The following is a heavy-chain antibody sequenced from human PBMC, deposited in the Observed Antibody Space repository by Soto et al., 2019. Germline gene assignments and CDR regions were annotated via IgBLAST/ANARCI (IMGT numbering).Heavy chain of an antibody. CDR2: IYWHDDK. CDR1: GFSLSTTGVG. CDR3: AHRGGATVGLYYFDY. J-gene: IGHJ4*02. D-gene: IGHD3-16*01. Sequence: SCPTLVNPTQTLTLTCTFSGFSLSTTGVGVSWIRQPPGKALEWLALIYWHDDKRYSPSLKSRLTITKDTSKNQVVLTMTNMDPVATATYYCAHRGGATVGLYYFDYWGQGALVTVSS. V-gene: IGHV2-5*01.